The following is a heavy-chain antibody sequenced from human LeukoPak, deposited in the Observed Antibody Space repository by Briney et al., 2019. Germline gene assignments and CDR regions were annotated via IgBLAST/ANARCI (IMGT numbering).Heavy chain of an antibody. J-gene: IGHJ4*02. CDR3: AKDLKDTALDY. Sequence: PGGSLRLSCAASGFTFSSYSMNWVRQAPGKGLEWVSSISSSSSYIYYADSVKGRFTISRDNSKNTLYLQMNSLRAEDTAVYYCAKDLKDTALDYWGQGTLVTVSS. D-gene: IGHD5-18*01. CDR2: ISSSSSYI. CDR1: GFTFSSYS. V-gene: IGHV3-21*04.